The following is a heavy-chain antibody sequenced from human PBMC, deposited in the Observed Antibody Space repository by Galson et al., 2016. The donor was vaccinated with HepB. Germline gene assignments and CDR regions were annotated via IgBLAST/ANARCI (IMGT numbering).Heavy chain of an antibody. D-gene: IGHD1-26*01. CDR1: HFTFSSYG. J-gene: IGHJ6*03. V-gene: IGHV3-30*18. CDR2: ISYDGFDGTNK. Sequence: SLRLSCAASHFTFSSYGMHWVRQAPGKGLEWVAFISYDGFDGTNKHYADSVKGRFTISRDDSQNTVFLQMNSLRADDTAVYYCAKDGWDQPPYHYSYYLDVWGKGTTVTVSS. CDR3: AKDGWDQPPYHYSYYLDV.